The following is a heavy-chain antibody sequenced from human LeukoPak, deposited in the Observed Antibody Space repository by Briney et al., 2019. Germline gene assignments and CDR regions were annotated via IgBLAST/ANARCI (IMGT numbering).Heavy chain of an antibody. J-gene: IGHJ6*03. Sequence: SETLSLTCSVSGGSISSYYWSWIRQPPGKGLEWIGEINHSGSTNYNPSLKSRVTISVDTSKNQFSLKLSSVTAADTAVYYCAREGSGSIFPFYMDVWGKGTTVTVSS. CDR3: AREGSGSIFPFYMDV. CDR1: GGSISSYY. CDR2: INHSGST. V-gene: IGHV4-34*01. D-gene: IGHD3-10*01.